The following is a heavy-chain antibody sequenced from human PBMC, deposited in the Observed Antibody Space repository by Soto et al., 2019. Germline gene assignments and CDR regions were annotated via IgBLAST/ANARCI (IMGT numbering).Heavy chain of an antibody. CDR3: SRELSGYSCYGERGNYMDV. CDR2: ISSSSSYI. V-gene: IGHV3-21*01. D-gene: IGHD5-12*01. J-gene: IGHJ6*03. Sequence: GGFLILSCAASGFTFSSYSMNWVRQAPGKGLERVSSISSSSSYIYYADSVKGRFTISRDNSKNTLYLQMNSLRAEDTAVYYCSRELSGYSCYGERGNYMDVWGKVTTFTVSS. CDR1: GFTFSSYS.